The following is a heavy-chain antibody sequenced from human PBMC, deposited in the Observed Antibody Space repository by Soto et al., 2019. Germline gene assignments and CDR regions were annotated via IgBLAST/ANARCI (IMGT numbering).Heavy chain of an antibody. CDR3: ARTYSSGWYSLDY. D-gene: IGHD6-19*01. CDR2: VNAGNGNT. CDR1: GYTFTSYA. Sequence: QVQLVQSGAEVKKPGASVKVSCKASGYTFTSYAMHWVRQAPGQRLEWMGWVNAGNGNTKYSQKFQGRVTITRDTSASTAYMELSSLRSEDTAVYYCARTYSSGWYSLDYWGQGTLVTVSS. V-gene: IGHV1-3*01. J-gene: IGHJ4*02.